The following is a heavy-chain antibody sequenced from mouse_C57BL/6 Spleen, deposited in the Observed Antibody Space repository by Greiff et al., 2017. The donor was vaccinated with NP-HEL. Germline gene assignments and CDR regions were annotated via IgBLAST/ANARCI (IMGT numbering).Heavy chain of an antibody. V-gene: IGHV1-22*01. CDR3: ARFYDYDGKSSWFAY. CDR2: INPNNGGT. D-gene: IGHD2-4*01. CDR1: GYTFTDYN. J-gene: IGHJ3*01. Sequence: EVQLQQSGPELVKPGASVKMSCKASGYTFTDYNMHWVKQSHGKSLEWIGYINPNNGGTSYNQKFKGKATLTVNKSSSTAYMELRSLTSEDSAVYYCARFYDYDGKSSWFAYWGQGTLVTVSA.